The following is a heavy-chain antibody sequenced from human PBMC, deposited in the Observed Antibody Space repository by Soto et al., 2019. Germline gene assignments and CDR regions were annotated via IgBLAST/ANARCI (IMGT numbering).Heavy chain of an antibody. CDR2: ISAYNGNT. J-gene: IGHJ4*02. V-gene: IGHV1-18*01. CDR1: CYTFTSYG. Sequence: SVKVSCKASCYTFTSYGISLLRQAPGQGLEWMGWISAYNGNTNYAQKLQGRVTMTTDTSTSTAYMELRSLRSDDTAVYYCAKDASQTFRNSYHNDYWGQGTLVTVSS. D-gene: IGHD5-18*01. CDR3: AKDASQTFRNSYHNDY.